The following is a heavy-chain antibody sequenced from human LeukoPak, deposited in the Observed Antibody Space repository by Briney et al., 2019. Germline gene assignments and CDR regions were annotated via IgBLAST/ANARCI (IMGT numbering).Heavy chain of an antibody. CDR2: IYYTGNT. CDR3: ARVGGDSGTSPRFFFDY. D-gene: IGHD4-23*01. V-gene: IGHV4-59*01. Sequence: SETLSLTCTASGASISYNYWNWIRQPPGKGLEWIGYIYYTGNTNYNPSLKSRLSISVDTSKNQFSLKLSSVTAADTAVYYCARVGGDSGTSPRFFFDYWGQGTLVTVSS. CDR1: GASISYNY. J-gene: IGHJ4*02.